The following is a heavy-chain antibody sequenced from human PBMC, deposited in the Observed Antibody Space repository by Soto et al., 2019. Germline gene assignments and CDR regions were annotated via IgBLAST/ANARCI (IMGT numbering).Heavy chain of an antibody. CDR1: GGSFSGYY. CDR2: INHSGST. V-gene: IGHV4-34*01. Sequence: SETLSLTCAVYGGSFSGYYWSWIRQPPGKGLEWIGEINHSGSTNYNPSLKSRVTISVDTSKNQFSLKVNSVTAADTAVYYCAREGAASYSLYYVTDVWGQGTTVTVSS. CDR3: AREGAASYSLYYVTDV. J-gene: IGHJ6*02. D-gene: IGHD3-16*01.